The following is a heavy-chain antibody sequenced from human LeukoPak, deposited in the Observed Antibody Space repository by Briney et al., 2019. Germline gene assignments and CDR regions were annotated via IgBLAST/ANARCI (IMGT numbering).Heavy chain of an antibody. Sequence: GASVKVSCKASGYTFTGYYMHWVRQAPGQGLEWIGWINPNSGGTNYAQKFQGRVTMTRDTSISTAYMELSRLRSDDTAVYYCARVIGVATIPTNWGQGTLVTVSS. J-gene: IGHJ4*02. V-gene: IGHV1-2*02. CDR3: ARVIGVATIPTN. CDR2: INPNSGGT. CDR1: GYTFTGYY. D-gene: IGHD5-12*01.